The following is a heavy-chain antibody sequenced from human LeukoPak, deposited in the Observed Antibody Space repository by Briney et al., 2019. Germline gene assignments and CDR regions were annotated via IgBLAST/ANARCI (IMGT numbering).Heavy chain of an antibody. V-gene: IGHV3-30*02. D-gene: IGHD2-2*02. CDR2: IPYDGSNK. J-gene: IGHJ4*02. CDR3: AKSDCTSTSCYTIDY. Sequence: GSLRLSCAASGFAFSRHGIHWVRQAPGRGLEWVAFIPYDGSNKFYADSVKGRFTISRDNSKNTLYLQMNSLRAEDTAVYYCAKSDCTSTSCYTIDYWGQGTLVTVSS. CDR1: GFAFSRHG.